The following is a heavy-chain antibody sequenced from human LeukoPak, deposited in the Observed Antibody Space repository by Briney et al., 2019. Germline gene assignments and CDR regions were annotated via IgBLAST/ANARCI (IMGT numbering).Heavy chain of an antibody. J-gene: IGHJ4*02. D-gene: IGHD4-11*01. Sequence: SETLSLTCTASGDSISSSSYYWGWIRQPPGKGLEWIGSIYYSGSTYYNPSLKSRVTMPVDTSKNQFSLKLNSVTAADTAVYYCVRHEPGLQSGYWGQGTLVTVSS. CDR3: VRHEPGLQSGY. V-gene: IGHV4-39*01. CDR1: GDSISSSSYY. CDR2: IYYSGST.